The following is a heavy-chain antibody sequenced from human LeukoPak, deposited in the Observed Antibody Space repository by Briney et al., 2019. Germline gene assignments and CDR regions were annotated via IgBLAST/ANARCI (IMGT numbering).Heavy chain of an antibody. J-gene: IGHJ4*02. D-gene: IGHD6-19*01. CDR2: IYYSGTT. CDR1: GGSISSHY. V-gene: IGHV4-59*11. CDR3: ARVTWRSGWPDY. Sequence: SSETLSLTCTVSGGSISSHYWSWIRQPPGKGLEWIGYIYYSGTTNYNPSLKSRVTISVDTSKNQFSLKLSSVTAADTAVFYCARVTWRSGWPDYWGQGTLVTVSS.